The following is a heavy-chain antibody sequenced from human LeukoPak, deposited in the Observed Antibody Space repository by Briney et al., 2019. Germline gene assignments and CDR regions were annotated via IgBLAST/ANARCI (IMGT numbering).Heavy chain of an antibody. CDR2: IFHSGTA. V-gene: IGHV4-59*01. CDR3: ARKVYSFDVFDY. D-gene: IGHD2-15*01. CDR1: GGSISSYY. J-gene: IGHJ4*02. Sequence: SETLSLTCTVSGGSISSYYWSWIRQPPGKALEWIGYIFHSGTANYHPSLKSRVTISIDTSENQFSLKLSSVTAADTAVYYCARKVYSFDVFDYWGQGILVTVSS.